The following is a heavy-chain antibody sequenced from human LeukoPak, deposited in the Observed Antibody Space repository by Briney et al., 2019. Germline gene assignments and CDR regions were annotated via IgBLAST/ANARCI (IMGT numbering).Heavy chain of an antibody. CDR1: GGSISSSSYY. D-gene: IGHD2-2*01. CDR3: ARDLVPAAPPKGTEDGRMDV. J-gene: IGHJ6*02. CDR2: IYYSGST. V-gene: IGHV4-39*07. Sequence: KASETLSLTCTVSGGSISSSSYYWGWIRQPPGKGLEWIGSIYYSGSTYYNPSLKSRVTISVDTSKNQFSLKLSSVTAADTAVYYCARDLVPAAPPKGTEDGRMDVWGQGTTVTVSS.